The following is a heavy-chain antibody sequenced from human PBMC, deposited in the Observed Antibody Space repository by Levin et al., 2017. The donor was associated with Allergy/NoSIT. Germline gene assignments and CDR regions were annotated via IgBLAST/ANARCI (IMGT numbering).Heavy chain of an antibody. J-gene: IGHJ4*02. CDR1: GGTFSSYA. CDR2: IIPIFGTA. CDR3: ARRLLPPGYYGSGSYLTAFDY. V-gene: IGHV1-69*13. D-gene: IGHD3-10*01. Sequence: SVKVSCKASGGTFSSYAISWVRQAPGQGLEWMGGIIPIFGTANYAQKFQGRVTITADESTSTAYMELSSLRSEDTAVYYCARRLLPPGYYGSGSYLTAFDYWGQGTLVTVSS.